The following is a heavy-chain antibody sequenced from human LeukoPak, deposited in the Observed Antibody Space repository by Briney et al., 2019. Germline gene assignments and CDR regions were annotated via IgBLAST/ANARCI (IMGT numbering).Heavy chain of an antibody. J-gene: IGHJ4*02. D-gene: IGHD3-22*01. V-gene: IGHV3-15*01. CDR2: IKSKTDGGTT. Sequence: GGSLRLSCAASGFTFSNAWMSWVRQAPGKGLEWVGRIKSKTDGGTTEYAAPVKGRFTISRDDSKNTLYLQMNSLKTEDTAVYYCTTELIPYYYDSSGYYSIDYWGQGTLVTVSS. CDR1: GFTFSNAW. CDR3: TTELIPYYYDSSGYYSIDY.